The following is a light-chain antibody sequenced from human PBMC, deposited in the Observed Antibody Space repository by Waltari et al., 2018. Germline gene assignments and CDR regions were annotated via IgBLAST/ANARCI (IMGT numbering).Light chain of an antibody. V-gene: IGKV4-1*01. CDR1: QCVLYSSNNKNY. J-gene: IGKJ1*01. Sequence: DIVMTQSPDSLAVSLGERATINCKSSQCVLYSSNNKNYLAWYQQKPGQPPKLLIYWASTRESGVPDRFSGSGSGTEFTLTISSLQAEDVAVYYCQQYYSTPWTFGQGTKVEIK. CDR2: WAS. CDR3: QQYYSTPWT.